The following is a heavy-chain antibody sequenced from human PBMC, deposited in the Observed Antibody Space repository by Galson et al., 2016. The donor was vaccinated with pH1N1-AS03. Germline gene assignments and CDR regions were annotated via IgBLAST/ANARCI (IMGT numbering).Heavy chain of an antibody. D-gene: IGHD4-17*01. V-gene: IGHV4-31*03. CDR1: GVSIRSGGYY. CDR2: VYDIGGT. J-gene: IGHJ4*02. CDR3: ARAPDFGDQKSFDY. Sequence: TLSLTCSVSGVSIRSGGYYWTWIRQFPGKGLEWIGFVYDIGGTNYNPSLRRRVSISLDTSRSQFSLRLTSVTAADTAVYYCARAPDFGDQKSFDYWGQGRLVIVSS.